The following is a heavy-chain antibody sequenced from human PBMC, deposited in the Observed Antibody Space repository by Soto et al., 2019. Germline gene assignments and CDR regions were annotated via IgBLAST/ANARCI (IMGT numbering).Heavy chain of an antibody. CDR3: ASIPSYYDSSGYQITDDAFDI. CDR1: GYTFTSYY. J-gene: IGHJ3*02. V-gene: IGHV1-46*01. CDR2: INPSGGST. Sequence: ASVKVSCKASGYTFTSYYMHWVRQAPGQGLEWMGIINPSGGSTSYAQKFQGRVTMTRDTSTSTVYMELSSLRSEDTAVYYCASIPSYYDSSGYQITDDAFDIWGQGTMVTVSS. D-gene: IGHD3-22*01.